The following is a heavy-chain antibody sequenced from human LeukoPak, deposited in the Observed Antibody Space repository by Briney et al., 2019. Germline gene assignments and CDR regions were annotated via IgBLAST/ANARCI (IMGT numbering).Heavy chain of an antibody. D-gene: IGHD3-10*01. CDR1: GYTFTTYG. J-gene: IGHJ5*02. Sequence: ASVKVSCKASGYTFTTYGISWVRQAPGHGLEWMGWIRGYNTNTNYAQKFQGRVTMTIDTSTSTAYMELSSLRSDDTAVYYCARDLVIDGSGSYFDPWGQGTLVTVSS. V-gene: IGHV1-18*01. CDR2: IRGYNTNT. CDR3: ARDLVIDGSGSYFDP.